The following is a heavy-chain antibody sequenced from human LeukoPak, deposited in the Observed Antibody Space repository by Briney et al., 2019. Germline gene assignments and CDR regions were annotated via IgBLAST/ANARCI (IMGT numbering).Heavy chain of an antibody. CDR1: GNSISSGDNY. V-gene: IGHV4-61*02. J-gene: IGHJ4*02. D-gene: IGHD3-22*01. CDR2: IYTSGST. CDR3: ARASYSYDINGWVPFDY. Sequence: SQTLSLTCTVSGNSISSGDNYWSWIRQPAGKGLEWIGRIYTSGSTNYNPSLKSQVTISGDTSKNQFSLRLSSVTAADTAVYYCARASYSYDINGWVPFDYWGQGTLVTVSS.